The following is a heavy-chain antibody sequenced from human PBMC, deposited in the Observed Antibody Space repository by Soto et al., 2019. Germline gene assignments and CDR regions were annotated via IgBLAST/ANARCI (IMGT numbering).Heavy chain of an antibody. D-gene: IGHD2-21*02. V-gene: IGHV1-58*01. CDR2: IVVGSGNT. CDR3: AADRTYCGGDCYVD. CDR1: GFTFTSSA. J-gene: IGHJ4*02. Sequence: QMQLVQSGPEVKNPGTSVKVSCKASGFTFTSSAVQWVRQARGQRLEWIGWIVVGSGNTNYAQKYQERVTITRDMSTSPVSMELSSRRSEDTAVYYCAADRTYCGGDCYVDWGQGTLVTVSS.